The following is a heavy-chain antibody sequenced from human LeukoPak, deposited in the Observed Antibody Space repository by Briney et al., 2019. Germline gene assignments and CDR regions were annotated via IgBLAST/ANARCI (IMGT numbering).Heavy chain of an antibody. CDR3: ARDLNGWYGRVDN. V-gene: IGHV3-48*03. Sequence: PGGSLRLSCAASGFTFSSYAMNWVRQAPGKGLEWVSYISGSGSTIYYADSVKGRFTISRDNAKNSLHLQMNSLRAEDTAVYYCARDLNGWYGRVDNWGQGTLVTVSS. J-gene: IGHJ4*02. D-gene: IGHD6-19*01. CDR2: ISGSGSTI. CDR1: GFTFSSYA.